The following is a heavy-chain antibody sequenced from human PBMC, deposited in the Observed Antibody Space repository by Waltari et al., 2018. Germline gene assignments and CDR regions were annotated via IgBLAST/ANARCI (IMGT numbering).Heavy chain of an antibody. CDR2: MNPNRCNT. CDR1: GDTFTSSD. CDR3: ARWGGYCSSTSCYEDWFDP. V-gene: IGHV1-8*03. Sequence: QVQLVQSGAEVKTPGASVKVSCKASGDTFTSSDINWVRRATGPGLEWMGWMNPNRCNTGYAQKFQGRVTITRNTSISTAYMELSSLRSEDTAVYYCARWGGYCSSTSCYEDWFDPWGQGTLVTVSS. D-gene: IGHD2-2*01. J-gene: IGHJ5*02.